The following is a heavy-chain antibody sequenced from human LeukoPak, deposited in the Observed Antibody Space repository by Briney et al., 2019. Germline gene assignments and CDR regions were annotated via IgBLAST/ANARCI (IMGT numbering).Heavy chain of an antibody. D-gene: IGHD5-24*01. CDR3: VKVRDGSTFDY. J-gene: IGHJ4*02. CDR2: ISYDGSNK. CDR1: GFTFSSYG. V-gene: IGHV3-30*18. Sequence: PGGSLRLSCAASGFTFSSYGMHWVRQAPGKGLEWVAVISYDGSNKYYADSVKGRFTISRDNSRNTLYLQMSSLRPEDTAVYYCVKVRDGSTFDYWGQGTLVTVSS.